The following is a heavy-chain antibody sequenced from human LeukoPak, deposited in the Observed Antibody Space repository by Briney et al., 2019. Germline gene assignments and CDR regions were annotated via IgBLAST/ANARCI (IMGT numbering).Heavy chain of an antibody. CDR2: ISYDGGKK. D-gene: IGHD6-13*01. CDR1: GFTFSSYG. V-gene: IGHV3-30*18. CDR3: AKARIAATADLDY. J-gene: IGHJ4*02. Sequence: SGGSLRLSCAASGFTFSSYGMHWVRQAPGKGLEWVAVISYDGGKKYYADSVKGRFTISRDNSENTLYLQMNSLRAEDTAVYYCAKARIAATADLDYWGQGTLVTVSS.